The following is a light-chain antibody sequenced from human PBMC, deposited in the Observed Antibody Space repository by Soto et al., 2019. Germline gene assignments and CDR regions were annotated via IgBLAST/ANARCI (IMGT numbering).Light chain of an antibody. Sequence: QSALTQPRSVSGSPGQSVTISCTGTSSDVGGYNYVSWYQQHPGKAPKLMIYDVSKRPSGVHDRFSGSKSGNTSSLTISGLQAEDEADYYCCSYAGSYTYVFGTGTKLTVL. CDR3: CSYAGSYTYV. J-gene: IGLJ1*01. V-gene: IGLV2-11*01. CDR2: DVS. CDR1: SSDVGGYNY.